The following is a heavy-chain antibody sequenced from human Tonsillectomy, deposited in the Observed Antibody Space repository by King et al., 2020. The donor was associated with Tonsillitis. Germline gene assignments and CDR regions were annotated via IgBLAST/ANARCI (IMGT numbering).Heavy chain of an antibody. CDR2: INPNSGGT. Sequence: QLVQSGAEVKKPGASVKVSCKASGYTFTGYYMHWVRQAPGQGLEWMGWINPNSGGTNYAQKFQGWVTMTRDTSISTAYMELSRLRSDDTAVYYCARAETYYYGSGTHSLGAFDIWGQGTMVTVSS. CDR3: ARAETYYYGSGTHSLGAFDI. V-gene: IGHV1-2*04. D-gene: IGHD3-10*01. J-gene: IGHJ3*02. CDR1: GYTFTGYY.